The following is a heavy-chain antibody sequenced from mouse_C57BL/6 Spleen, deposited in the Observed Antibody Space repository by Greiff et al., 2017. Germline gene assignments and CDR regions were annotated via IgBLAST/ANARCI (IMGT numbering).Heavy chain of an antibody. D-gene: IGHD1-1*01. CDR3: ARGGGSSPFAY. V-gene: IGHV1-52*01. J-gene: IGHJ3*01. CDR1: GYTFTSYW. CDR2: IDPSDSET. Sequence: QVQLQQPGAELVRPGSSVKLSCKASGYTFTSYWMHWVKQRPIQGLEWIGNIDPSDSETHYNQKFKDKATLTVDKSSSTAYMQLSSLTSEDSAVYYCARGGGSSPFAYWGQGTLGTVSA.